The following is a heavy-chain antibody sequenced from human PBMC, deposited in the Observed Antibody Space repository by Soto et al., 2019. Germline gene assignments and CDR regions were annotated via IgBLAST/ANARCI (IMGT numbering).Heavy chain of an antibody. V-gene: IGHV1-2*04. Sequence: GASVKVSCKASGYTFTGYYMHWVRQAPGQGLEWMGWINPNSGGTNYAQKFQGWVTMTRDTSISTAYMELSRLRSDDTAVYYCAREDYDFWSGHPLYYFDYWGQGTLVTVSS. CDR1: GYTFTGYY. D-gene: IGHD3-3*01. J-gene: IGHJ4*02. CDR2: INPNSGGT. CDR3: AREDYDFWSGHPLYYFDY.